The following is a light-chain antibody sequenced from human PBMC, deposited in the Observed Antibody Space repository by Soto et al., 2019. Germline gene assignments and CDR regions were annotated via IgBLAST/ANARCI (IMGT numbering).Light chain of an antibody. Sequence: EIVMTQSPATLSVSPGERATLSCRASQSVRSNLAWYQQKPGQAPRLLIYGASTRATGIPARFSGSGSGTEFTPTISSLQSEDFAVYYCQQYNIWPPWTFGQGSKVEIK. CDR1: QSVRSN. J-gene: IGKJ1*01. CDR2: GAS. CDR3: QQYNIWPPWT. V-gene: IGKV3-15*01.